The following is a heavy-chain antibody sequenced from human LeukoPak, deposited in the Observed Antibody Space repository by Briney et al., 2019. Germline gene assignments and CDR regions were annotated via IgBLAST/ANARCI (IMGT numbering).Heavy chain of an antibody. J-gene: IGHJ4*02. V-gene: IGHV4-59*12. CDR2: IYYSGST. D-gene: IGHD6-13*01. Sequence: SETLSLTCTVSGGSISSYYWSWIRQPPRKGLEWIGYIYYSGSTNYNPSLKSRVTISVDTSKNQFSLKLSSVTAADTAVYYCASANRSNKYYWGQGTLVTVSS. CDR3: ASANRSNKYY. CDR1: GGSISSYY.